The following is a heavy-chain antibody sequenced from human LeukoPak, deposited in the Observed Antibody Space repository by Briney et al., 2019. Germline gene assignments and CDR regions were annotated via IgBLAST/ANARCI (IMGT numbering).Heavy chain of an antibody. D-gene: IGHD3-3*01. CDR2: INHSGST. CDR3: ARGGRFLEWLPQAHYYYFMDV. V-gene: IGHV4-34*01. Sequence: SETLSLTCAVYGGSFSGYYWSWIRQPPGKGLEWIGEINHSGSTNYNPSLKSRVTISVDTSKNQFSLKLTSVTAADTAMYYCARGGRFLEWLPQAHYYYFMDVWEKGTTVTVSS. J-gene: IGHJ6*03. CDR1: GGSFSGYY.